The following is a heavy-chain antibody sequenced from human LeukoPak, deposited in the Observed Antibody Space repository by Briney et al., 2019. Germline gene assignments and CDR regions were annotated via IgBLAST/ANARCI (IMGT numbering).Heavy chain of an antibody. D-gene: IGHD3-10*01. Sequence: GGSLRLSCAASGFTFSSYSMNWVRQAPGKGLEGVSYISSSSSTIYYADSVEGRFTISRDNSKNTLYLQTNSLRADDTAVYYCAKFFLPYLAGGTGSRWGQGTLVTVSS. CDR1: GFTFSSYS. J-gene: IGHJ4*02. CDR2: ISSSSSTI. V-gene: IGHV3-48*04. CDR3: AKFFLPYLAGGTGSR.